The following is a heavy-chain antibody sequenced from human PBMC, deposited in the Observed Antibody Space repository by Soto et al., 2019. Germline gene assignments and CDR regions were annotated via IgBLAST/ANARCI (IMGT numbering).Heavy chain of an antibody. V-gene: IGHV1-69*13. CDR3: ARDSHPPAHRGDTLRWDV. Sequence: SVKVSCKASGGTFSSYAISWVRQAPGQGLEWMGGIIPIFGTANYAQKFQGRVTIIADASTAYMELNSLRSEDTAVYYCARDSHPPAHRGDTLRWDVWGQGTTVTVSS. CDR1: GGTFSSYA. D-gene: IGHD5-18*01. CDR2: IIPIFGTA. J-gene: IGHJ6*02.